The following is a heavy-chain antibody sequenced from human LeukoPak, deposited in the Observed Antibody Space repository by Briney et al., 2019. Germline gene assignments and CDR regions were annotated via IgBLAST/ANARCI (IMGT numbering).Heavy chain of an antibody. CDR2: ISNDGSNK. V-gene: IGHV3-30*18. CDR1: GFTFSSYG. D-gene: IGHD2-15*01. J-gene: IGHJ4*02. Sequence: PGRSLRLSCAASGFTFSSYGMHWVRQAPGKGLEWVAVISNDGSNKYYADSVKGRFTISRDNSKNTLYLQMNSLRAEDTAVYYCAKSGGPCSGGSCYRFDYWGQGTLVTVSS. CDR3: AKSGGPCSGGSCYRFDY.